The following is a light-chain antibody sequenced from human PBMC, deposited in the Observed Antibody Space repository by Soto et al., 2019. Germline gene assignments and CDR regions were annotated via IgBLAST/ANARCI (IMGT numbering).Light chain of an antibody. CDR3: CSYAGSYALV. V-gene: IGLV2-11*01. CDR2: YVN. CDR1: SSDVGGYNY. Sequence: QSALTQPRSVSGSPGQSVTISCTGTSSDVGGYNYVSWYQQHPGKAPKFMIYYVNKRPSGVPDRFSGSKSGNTACLTISGLQAEDEADYYCCSYAGSYALVFGGGTKLTVL. J-gene: IGLJ2*01.